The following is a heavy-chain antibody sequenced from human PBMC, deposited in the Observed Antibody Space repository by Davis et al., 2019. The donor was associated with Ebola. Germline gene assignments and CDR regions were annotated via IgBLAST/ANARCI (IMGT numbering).Heavy chain of an antibody. CDR2: ISGSGGST. J-gene: IGHJ4*02. CDR3: AKVKYYSTWRGGFDY. D-gene: IGHD6-13*01. V-gene: IGHV3-23*01. Sequence: GESLKISCAASGFTFSSYAMTWVRQAPGKGLEWVSAISGSGGSTYYADSVKGRFTISRDSSKNTLYLQMNSLRAEDTAVYYCAKVKYYSTWRGGFDYWGQGTLATVSS. CDR1: GFTFSSYA.